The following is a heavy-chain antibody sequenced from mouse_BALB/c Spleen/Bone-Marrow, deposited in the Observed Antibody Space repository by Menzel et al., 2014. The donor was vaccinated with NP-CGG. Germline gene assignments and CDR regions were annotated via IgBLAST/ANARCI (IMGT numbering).Heavy chain of an antibody. Sequence: VHVKQSGAELVKPGASVKLSCTASGFNIKDTYMHWVKQRPEQGLEWIGRIDPANGNTKYDPKFQGKATITADTSSNTAYLQRSSLTSEDTAVYYCAFYYYGSSLFAYWGQGTLVTASA. CDR3: AFYYYGSSLFAY. CDR1: GFNIKDTY. CDR2: IDPANGNT. J-gene: IGHJ3*01. V-gene: IGHV14-3*02. D-gene: IGHD1-1*01.